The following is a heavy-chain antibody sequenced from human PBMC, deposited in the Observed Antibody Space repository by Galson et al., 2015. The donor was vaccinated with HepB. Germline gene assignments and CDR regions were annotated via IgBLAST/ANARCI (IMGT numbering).Heavy chain of an antibody. Sequence: SLRLSCAASGFTFSSYEMNWVRQAPGKGLEWVSYISSSGSTIYYADSVKGRFTISRDNAKNSLYLQMNSLRAEDTAVYYCARDRIEYSSSYYFDYWGQGTLVTVSS. J-gene: IGHJ4*02. CDR3: ARDRIEYSSSYYFDY. CDR1: GFTFSSYE. V-gene: IGHV3-48*03. CDR2: ISSSGSTI. D-gene: IGHD6-6*01.